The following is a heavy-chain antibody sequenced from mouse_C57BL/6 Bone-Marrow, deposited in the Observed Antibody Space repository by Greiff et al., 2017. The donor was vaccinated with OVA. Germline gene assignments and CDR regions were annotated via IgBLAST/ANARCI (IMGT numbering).Heavy chain of an antibody. V-gene: IGHV1-62-2*01. CDR1: GYTFTEYN. CDR3: ARHEVPYDDDGAWFAY. D-gene: IGHD2-4*01. Sequence: VQLQQSGAELVKPGASVKLSCKASGYTFTEYNIHWVKQRSGQGLEWIGWFYPGSGSIKYNEKFKDKATLTADKSSSTVYMKLSRLTSDDSAVYFCARHEVPYDDDGAWFAYWGQGTLVTVSA. J-gene: IGHJ3*01. CDR2: FYPGSGSI.